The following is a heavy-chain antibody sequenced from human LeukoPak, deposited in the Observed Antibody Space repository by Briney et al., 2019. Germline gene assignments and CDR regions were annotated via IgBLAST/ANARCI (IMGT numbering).Heavy chain of an antibody. CDR3: AREGKKYCSSTSCN. CDR2: INWNGGST. CDR1: GFTFDDYG. V-gene: IGHV3-20*04. D-gene: IGHD2-2*01. J-gene: IGHJ4*02. Sequence: GGSLRLSCAASGFTFDDYGMSWVRQAPGKGLEWVSGINWNGGSTGYADSVKGRFTISRDNAKNSLYLQMNSLGAEDTALYYCAREGKKYCSSTSCNWGQGTLVTVSS.